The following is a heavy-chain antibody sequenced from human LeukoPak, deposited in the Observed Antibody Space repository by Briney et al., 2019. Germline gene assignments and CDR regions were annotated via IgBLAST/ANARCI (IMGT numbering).Heavy chain of an antibody. CDR3: ARDAVTVNSYYFDY. Sequence: PSETLSLTCTVTGGSVSSGSYYWSWIRQPPGKGLEWIGYIYYSGSTNYNPSLKSRVTISVDTSKNQFSLKLSSVTAADTAVYYCARDAVTVNSYYFDYWGQGTLVTVSS. D-gene: IGHD4-11*01. V-gene: IGHV4-61*01. CDR2: IYYSGST. CDR1: GGSVSSGSYY. J-gene: IGHJ4*02.